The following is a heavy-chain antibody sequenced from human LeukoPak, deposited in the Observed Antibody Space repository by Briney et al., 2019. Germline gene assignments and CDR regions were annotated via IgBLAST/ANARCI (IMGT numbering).Heavy chain of an antibody. Sequence: GGSLRLSCAASGFTFSSYWMHWVRQAPGKGLVWVSRINSDGSSTSYADSVKGRFTISRGNAKNTLYLQMNSLRAEDTAVYYCARDPYYDFWSGPDLDYWGQGTLVTVSS. D-gene: IGHD3-3*01. J-gene: IGHJ4*02. CDR3: ARDPYYDFWSGPDLDY. V-gene: IGHV3-74*01. CDR1: GFTFSSYW. CDR2: INSDGSST.